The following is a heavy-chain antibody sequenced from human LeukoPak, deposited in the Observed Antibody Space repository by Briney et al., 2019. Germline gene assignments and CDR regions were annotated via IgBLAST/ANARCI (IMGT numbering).Heavy chain of an antibody. CDR2: IIPIFGTA. CDR3: ARWRSVDTVGMDV. D-gene: IGHD5-12*01. CDR1: GGTFSSYA. V-gene: IGHV1-69*13. J-gene: IGHJ6*02. Sequence: ASVTVSCKASGGTFSSYAISWVRQAPGQGLEWMGGIIPIFGTANYAQKFQGRVTITADESTSTAYMELSSPRSEDTAVYYCARWRSVDTVGMDVWGQGITVTVSS.